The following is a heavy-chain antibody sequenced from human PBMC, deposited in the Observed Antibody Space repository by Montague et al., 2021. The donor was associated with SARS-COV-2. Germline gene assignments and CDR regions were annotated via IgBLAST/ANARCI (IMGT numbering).Heavy chain of an antibody. CDR2: IYSGGSP. V-gene: IGHV3-53*01. Sequence: SLRLSCAASGLTVGGNYMSWVRQAPGKGLEWVSVIYSGGSPYYADSVRGRFTISRDNSKNTLYLQMNSLRAEDTAVYFCARGGSDISADGLPYFDDWGQGTLVTVSS. D-gene: IGHD3-16*01. J-gene: IGHJ4*02. CDR3: ARGGSDISADGLPYFDD. CDR1: GLTVGGNY.